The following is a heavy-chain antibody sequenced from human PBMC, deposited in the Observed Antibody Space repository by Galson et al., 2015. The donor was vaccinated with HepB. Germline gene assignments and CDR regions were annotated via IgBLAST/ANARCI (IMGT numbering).Heavy chain of an antibody. Sequence: SLRLSCAAFGYTFSNYAMSWVRQAPGKGLEWVSSISGSGGNTFYADSVKGRFTISRDNSKNTVYLEMSSPRAEDTAFYYCAKGRTSLKYYFDYWGQGTLVTVFS. J-gene: IGHJ4*02. D-gene: IGHD1-14*01. CDR2: ISGSGGNT. CDR1: GYTFSNYA. CDR3: AKGRTSLKYYFDY. V-gene: IGHV3-23*01.